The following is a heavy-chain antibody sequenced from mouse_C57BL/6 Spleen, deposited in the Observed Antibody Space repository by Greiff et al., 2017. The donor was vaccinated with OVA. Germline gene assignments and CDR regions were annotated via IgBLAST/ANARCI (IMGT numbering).Heavy chain of an antibody. CDR1: GYTFTDYE. Sequence: QVHVKQSGAELVRPGASVTLSCKASGYTFTDYEMHWVKQTPVHGLEWIGAIDPETGGTAYNQKFKGKAILTADKSSSTAYMELRSLTSEDSAVYYCTYYGIYFDYWGQGTTLTVSS. CDR3: TYYGIYFDY. CDR2: IDPETGGT. D-gene: IGHD1-2*01. J-gene: IGHJ2*01. V-gene: IGHV1-15*01.